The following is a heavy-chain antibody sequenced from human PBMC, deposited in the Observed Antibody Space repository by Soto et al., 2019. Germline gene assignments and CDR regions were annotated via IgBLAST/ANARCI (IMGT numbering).Heavy chain of an antibody. CDR2: IDPTDSFT. CDR3: ARPASGGIRDAFDV. Sequence: GESLKISCKASGYKFTTFWLNWVRQTPGKGLEWLGRIDPTDSFTNYSPPFEGHVTISVDRSISTAYLQWNSLQASDTAIYYCARPASGGIRDAFDVWCQGTTVTVSS. J-gene: IGHJ3*01. D-gene: IGHD2-15*01. V-gene: IGHV5-10-1*01. CDR1: GYKFTTFW.